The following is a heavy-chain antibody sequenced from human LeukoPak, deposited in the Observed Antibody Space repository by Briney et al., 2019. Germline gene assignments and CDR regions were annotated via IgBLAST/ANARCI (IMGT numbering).Heavy chain of an antibody. Sequence: MGRINPNSGGTNYAQKFQGRVTMTRDTSISTAYMELSRLRSDDTVVYYCARLLTGATPFDYWGQGTLVTVSS. J-gene: IGHJ4*02. V-gene: IGHV1-2*05. D-gene: IGHD1-7*01. CDR2: INPNSGGT. CDR3: ARLLTGATPFDY.